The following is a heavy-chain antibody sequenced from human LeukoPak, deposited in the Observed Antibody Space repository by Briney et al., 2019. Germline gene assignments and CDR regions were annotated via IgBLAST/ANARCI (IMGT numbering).Heavy chain of an antibody. Sequence: GGSLRLCCTASGFTFSSYWMSSVRRAPGKGLEWVANIKQDGSEKYYVDSVKGRFTISRDNAKNSLFLQMNSLRGEDTAVYYCARRYFDYWGQGTLVTVSS. J-gene: IGHJ4*02. CDR2: IKQDGSEK. CDR1: GFTFSSYW. CDR3: ARRYFDY. V-gene: IGHV3-7*03.